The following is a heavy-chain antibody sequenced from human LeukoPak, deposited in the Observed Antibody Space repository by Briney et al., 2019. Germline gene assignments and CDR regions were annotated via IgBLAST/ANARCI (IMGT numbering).Heavy chain of an antibody. CDR1: GFTFSSYS. J-gene: IGHJ4*02. Sequence: GGSLRLSCAASGFTFSSYSMNWVRQAPGKGLELVSSISSSSSYINYAGSVNGRFTISRDNANNKLYLQMNSLRADATSVHYCASLPGVGSSCLKDYWGQGTLVTVSS. V-gene: IGHV3-21*01. CDR2: ISSSSSYI. D-gene: IGHD6-13*01. CDR3: ASLPGVGSSCLKDY.